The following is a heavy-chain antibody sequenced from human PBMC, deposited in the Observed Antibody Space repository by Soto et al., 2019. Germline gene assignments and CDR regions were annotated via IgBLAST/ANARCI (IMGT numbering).Heavy chain of an antibody. Sequence: PGGSLRLSCAASGFTVSSNYMSWVRQAPGKGLEWVSVIYSGGSTYYADSVKGRFTISRDNSKNTLYLQMNSLRAEDTAVYYCAREEGVLWFGVQNYGMDVWGQGTTVTVSS. J-gene: IGHJ6*02. CDR1: GFTVSSNY. V-gene: IGHV3-66*01. CDR3: AREEGVLWFGVQNYGMDV. CDR2: IYSGGST. D-gene: IGHD3-10*01.